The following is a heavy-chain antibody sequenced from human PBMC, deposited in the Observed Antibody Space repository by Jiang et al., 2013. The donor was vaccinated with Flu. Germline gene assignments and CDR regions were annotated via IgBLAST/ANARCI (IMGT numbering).Heavy chain of an antibody. Sequence: KVSCKASGYTFTSYAMHWVRQAPGQRLEWMGWINTGNGNTKYSQKFQGRVTITRDTSASTAYMELSSLRSEDTAVYYCARVQSIEAADNWFDPWGQGTLVTVSS. CDR1: GYTFTSYA. J-gene: IGHJ5*02. V-gene: IGHV1-3*04. D-gene: IGHD6-13*01. CDR3: ARVQSIEAADNWFDP. CDR2: INTGNGNT.